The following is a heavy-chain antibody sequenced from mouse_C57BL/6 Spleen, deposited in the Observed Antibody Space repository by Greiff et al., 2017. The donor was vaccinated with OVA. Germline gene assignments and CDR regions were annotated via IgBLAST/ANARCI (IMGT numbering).Heavy chain of an antibody. CDR2: IWRGGST. Sequence: QVQLKESGPGLVQPSQSLSITCTVSGFSLTSYGVHWVRQSPGKGLEWLGVIWRGGSTDYNAAFISRLSITKDNSKSQVFFKMNSLQADDTAIYYCAKIGSRGAMDYWGQGTSVTVSS. D-gene: IGHD1-1*01. CDR3: AKIGSRGAMDY. CDR1: GFSLTSYG. V-gene: IGHV2-5*01. J-gene: IGHJ4*01.